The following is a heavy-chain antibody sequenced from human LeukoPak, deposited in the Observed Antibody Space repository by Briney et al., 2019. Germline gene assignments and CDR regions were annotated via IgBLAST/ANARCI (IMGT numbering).Heavy chain of an antibody. CDR2: IYTSGST. CDR3: ARYNWNDVLFDS. D-gene: IGHD1-20*01. CDR1: GGSISSGSYY. Sequence: SETLSLTCTVSGGSISSGSYYWSWIRQPAGKGLEWIGRIYTSGSTNYNPSLKSRLTISVGTSKNQFSLKLSSVTAADTAVYYCARYNWNDVLFDSWGQGTLVTVSS. V-gene: IGHV4-61*02. J-gene: IGHJ4*02.